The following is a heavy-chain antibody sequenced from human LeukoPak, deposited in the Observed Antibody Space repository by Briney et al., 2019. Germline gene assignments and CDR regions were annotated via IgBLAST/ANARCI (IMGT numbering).Heavy chain of an antibody. CDR1: GFTFSSYW. CDR3: ARDRSELWGSYANY. J-gene: IGHJ4*02. D-gene: IGHD1-26*01. V-gene: IGHV3-30-3*01. Sequence: SGGSLRLSCAASGFTFSSYWMSWVRQAPGKGLEWVAVISYDGSNKYYADSVKGRFTISRDNSKNTLYLQMNSLRAEDTAVYYCARDRSELWGSYANYWGQGTLVTVSS. CDR2: ISYDGSNK.